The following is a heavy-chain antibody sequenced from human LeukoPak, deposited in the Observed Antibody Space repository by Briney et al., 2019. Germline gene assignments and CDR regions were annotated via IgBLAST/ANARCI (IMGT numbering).Heavy chain of an antibody. V-gene: IGHV3-30*02. J-gene: IGHJ5*02. Sequence: GGSLRLSCAASGFTFSSYGMHWVRQAPGKGLEWVAFMRYDGSNKYYADSVKGRFTISRDNSKNTLYLQMNSLRAEDTAVYYCAKDTYGSGRNWFDPWGQGTLVTVSS. CDR1: GFTFSSYG. CDR3: AKDTYGSGRNWFDP. D-gene: IGHD3-10*01. CDR2: MRYDGSNK.